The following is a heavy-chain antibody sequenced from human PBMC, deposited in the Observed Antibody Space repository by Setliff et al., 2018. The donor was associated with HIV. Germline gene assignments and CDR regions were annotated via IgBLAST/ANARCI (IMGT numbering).Heavy chain of an antibody. CDR2: MNPNSGFS. Sequence: ASVKVSCKPSGHTFTNYDIHWMRRATGQGLEWMGWMNPNSGFSGYALKFHDRVTMTRYTSITTAYMELSSLTSEDTAVYYCARGKGVGGVIITGGLDVWGQGTTVTVSS. D-gene: IGHD3-10*01. V-gene: IGHV1-8*01. J-gene: IGHJ6*02. CDR3: ARGKGVGGVIITGGLDV. CDR1: GHTFTNYD.